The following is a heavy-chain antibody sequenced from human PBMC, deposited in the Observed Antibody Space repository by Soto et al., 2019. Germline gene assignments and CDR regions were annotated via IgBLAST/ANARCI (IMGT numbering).Heavy chain of an antibody. J-gene: IGHJ4*02. Sequence: ASVKVSCKASGVTFSSYAISWVRQAPGQGLGWMGGIIPIFGTANYAQKFQGRVTITADESTSTAYMELSSLRSEDTAVYYCARATGPHYYGSGSYPLYWGQGTLVTVSS. CDR1: GVTFSSYA. CDR2: IIPIFGTA. D-gene: IGHD3-10*01. CDR3: ARATGPHYYGSGSYPLY. V-gene: IGHV1-69*13.